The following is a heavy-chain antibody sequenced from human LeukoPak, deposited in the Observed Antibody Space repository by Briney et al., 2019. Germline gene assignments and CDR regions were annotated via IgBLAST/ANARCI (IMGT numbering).Heavy chain of an antibody. CDR1: GFTFSSYA. Sequence: HPGGSLRLSCAASGFTFSSYAMSWVRQAPGKGLEWVSAISGSGGSTYYADSVKGRFTISRDNSKNTLYLQMNSLRAEDTAVYYCAKTLQGSSGWYGESPFRSPGDAFDIWGQGTMVTVSS. CDR2: ISGSGGST. V-gene: IGHV3-23*01. D-gene: IGHD6-19*01. CDR3: AKTLQGSSGWYGESPFRSPGDAFDI. J-gene: IGHJ3*02.